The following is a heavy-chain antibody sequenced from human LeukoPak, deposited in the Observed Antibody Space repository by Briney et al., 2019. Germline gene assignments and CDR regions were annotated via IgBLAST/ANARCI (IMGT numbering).Heavy chain of an antibody. CDR1: GYTFTSYG. V-gene: IGHV1-18*01. CDR3: ARDGGITMIVASSREFDY. CDR2: ISAYNGNT. J-gene: IGHJ4*02. Sequence: ASVKVSCKASGYTFTSYGISWVRQAPGQGLEWMGWISAYNGNTNYAQKLQGRVTMTTDTSTSTAYMELRSLRSDDTAVYYCARDGGITMIVASSREFDYWGQGTLVTVSS. D-gene: IGHD3-22*01.